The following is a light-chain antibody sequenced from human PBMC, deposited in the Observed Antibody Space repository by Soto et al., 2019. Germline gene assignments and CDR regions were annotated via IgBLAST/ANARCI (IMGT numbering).Light chain of an antibody. CDR1: SSDVGGYDY. CDR3: NSYAGSNTWV. V-gene: IGLV2-8*01. Sequence: QAVVTQPPSASGSPGQSVTISCTGTSSDVGGYDYVSWYQQHPGKAPRLMIYEVTKRPSGVPDRFSGSKSGNTAFLTVSGLQAEDEAGYFCNSYAGSNTWVFGGGTKVTVL. J-gene: IGLJ3*02. CDR2: EVT.